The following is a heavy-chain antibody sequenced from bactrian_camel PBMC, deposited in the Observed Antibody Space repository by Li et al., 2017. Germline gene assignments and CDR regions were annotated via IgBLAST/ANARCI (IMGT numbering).Heavy chain of an antibody. V-gene: IGHV3S53*01. Sequence: VQLVESGGGSVQAGGSLTLSCVVSGYTYRSIAMGWFRQAPGEEREGVASIATDGSTTFTNYDDSVKGRFTISKDKGRDTVYLQMNSLKPEDTAVYSCKPTGIKECSGGVCREPCFGYWGQGTQVTVS. D-gene: IGHD2*01. CDR1: GYTYRSIA. CDR2: IATDGSTTFT. CDR3: KPTGIKECSGGVCREPCFGY. J-gene: IGHJ6*01.